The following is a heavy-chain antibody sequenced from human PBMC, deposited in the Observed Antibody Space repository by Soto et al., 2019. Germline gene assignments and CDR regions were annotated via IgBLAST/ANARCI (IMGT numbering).Heavy chain of an antibody. D-gene: IGHD3-10*01. CDR3: ARGVGYYGSGSYYNFDP. Sequence: EVPLVESGGGLVQPGGSLRLSCAASGFTFSSYSMNWVRQAPGKGLEWLSYISSSGNTIYYADSVKGRFTISRDNAKNSLSLQMNSLRAEDTAVYYCARGVGYYGSGSYYNFDPWGQGTLVTVSS. J-gene: IGHJ5*02. V-gene: IGHV3-48*01. CDR2: ISSSGNTI. CDR1: GFTFSSYS.